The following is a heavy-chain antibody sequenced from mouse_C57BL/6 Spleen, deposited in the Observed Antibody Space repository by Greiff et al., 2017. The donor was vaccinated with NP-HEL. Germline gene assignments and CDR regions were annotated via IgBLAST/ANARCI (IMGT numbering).Heavy chain of an antibody. CDR2: INPSNGGT. J-gene: IGHJ3*01. Sequence: QVQLQQPGTELVKPGASVKLSCKASGYTFTSYWMHWVKQRPGQGLEWIGNINPSNGGTNYNEKFKSKATLTVDKSSSTAYMQLSSLTSEDSAVYFCARGRGEGAWFAYWGQGTLVTVSA. CDR3: ARGRGEGAWFAY. V-gene: IGHV1-53*01. CDR1: GYTFTSYW.